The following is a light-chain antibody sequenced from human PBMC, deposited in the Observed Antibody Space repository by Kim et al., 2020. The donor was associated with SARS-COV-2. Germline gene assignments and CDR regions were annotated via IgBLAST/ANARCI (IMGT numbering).Light chain of an antibody. Sequence: GQSITISCTGTSTDIGGYDYVSWYQQPPGQAPKLMIYDVSNRPSGVSNRFSASKSGNAASLTISGLQAEDEGDYYCSSYTSSSTLVFGGGTQLTVL. CDR1: STDIGGYDY. V-gene: IGLV2-14*03. CDR3: SSYTSSSTLV. CDR2: DVS. J-gene: IGLJ3*02.